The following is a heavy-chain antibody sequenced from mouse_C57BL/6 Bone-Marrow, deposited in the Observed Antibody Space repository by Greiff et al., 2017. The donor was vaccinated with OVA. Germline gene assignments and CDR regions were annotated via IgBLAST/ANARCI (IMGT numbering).Heavy chain of an antibody. V-gene: IGHV1-82*01. Sequence: QVQLQQSGPELVKPGASVKISCKASGYAFSSSWMNWVKQRPGKGLEWIGRIYPGDGDTNYNGKFKGKATLTADKSSSTAYMQLSSLASEDSAVYFCANYGSSPDYWGQGTTLTVSS. CDR2: IYPGDGDT. D-gene: IGHD1-1*01. J-gene: IGHJ2*01. CDR1: GYAFSSSW. CDR3: ANYGSSPDY.